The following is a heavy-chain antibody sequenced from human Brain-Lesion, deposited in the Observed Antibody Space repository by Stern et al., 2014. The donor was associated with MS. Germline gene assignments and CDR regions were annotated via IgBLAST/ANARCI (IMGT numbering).Heavy chain of an antibody. CDR1: GGSVSSTSYA. J-gene: IGHJ5*02. CDR3: AGEEDIRYCSGGSCTGNWFDP. V-gene: IGHV4-39*01. CDR2: LFYSGNT. Sequence: QVQLGQSGPGLVKPSETLSLTCTVAGGSVSSTSYAWAWIRQPPGKGLEWIGTLFYSGNTYYSPSLKSRPTISLDTSKNQFSLQLRFVTAADTAVYYCAGEEDIRYCSGGSCTGNWFDPWGQGTLVTVSS. D-gene: IGHD2-15*01.